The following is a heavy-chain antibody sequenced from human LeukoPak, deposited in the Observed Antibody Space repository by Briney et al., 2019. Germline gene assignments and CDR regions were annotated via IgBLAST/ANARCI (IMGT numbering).Heavy chain of an antibody. Sequence: GGSLRLSCAASGFTFSSYGMHWVRHAPGKGLEWVAVIWYDGSNKYYADSVKGRFTISRDNSKNALYLQMNSLRAEDTAVYYCARGAHSYSSGWALWYFDLWGRGTLVTVSS. CDR1: GFTFSSYG. J-gene: IGHJ2*01. V-gene: IGHV3-33*01. CDR2: IWYDGSNK. D-gene: IGHD6-19*01. CDR3: ARGAHSYSSGWALWYFDL.